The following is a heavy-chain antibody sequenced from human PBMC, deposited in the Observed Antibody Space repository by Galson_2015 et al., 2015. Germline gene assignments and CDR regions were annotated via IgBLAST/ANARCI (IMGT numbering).Heavy chain of an antibody. J-gene: IGHJ4*02. V-gene: IGHV3-23*01. D-gene: IGHD1-26*01. CDR2: VSTSGGNT. CDR1: GFTFSSYA. CDR3: AKTVGGGSYLPFDY. Sequence: SLRLSCAASGFTFSSYAMSWVRQAPGKGLEWVSAVSTSGGNTYYADSVKGRFTISRDDSKNTLYLQMNSLRAEDTAVYYCAKTVGGGSYLPFDYWGQGTLVTVSS.